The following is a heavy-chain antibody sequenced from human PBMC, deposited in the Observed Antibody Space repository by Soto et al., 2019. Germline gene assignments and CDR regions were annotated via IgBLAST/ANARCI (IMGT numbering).Heavy chain of an antibody. V-gene: IGHV5-10-1*01. CDR3: ARLPYKWPWGATREFDY. D-gene: IGHD1-26*01. Sequence: GESLKISCKGSGYSFTSYWISWVRQMPGKDLEWMGRIDPSDSYTNYSPSFQGHVTISADKSISTAYLQWSSLKASDTAMYYCARLPYKWPWGATREFDYWGQGTLVTVSS. CDR2: IDPSDSYT. CDR1: GYSFTSYW. J-gene: IGHJ4*02.